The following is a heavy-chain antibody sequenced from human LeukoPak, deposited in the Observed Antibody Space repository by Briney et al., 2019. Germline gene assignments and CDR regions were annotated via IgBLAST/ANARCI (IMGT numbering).Heavy chain of an antibody. CDR2: ISYDGSNK. J-gene: IGHJ4*02. V-gene: IGHV3-30*03. D-gene: IGHD1-26*01. CDR1: GFTFSSYG. Sequence: PGRSLRLSCAASGFTFSSYGMHWVRQAPGKGLEWVAVISYDGSNKYYADSVKGRFTISRDNSKNTLYLQMNSLRAEDTAVYYCAREWRGALCGYWGQGTPVTVSS. CDR3: AREWRGALCGY.